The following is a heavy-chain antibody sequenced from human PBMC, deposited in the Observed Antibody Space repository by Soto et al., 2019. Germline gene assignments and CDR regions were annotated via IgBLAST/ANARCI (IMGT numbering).Heavy chain of an antibody. J-gene: IGHJ4*02. CDR3: ARGPNPYYFDY. CDR2: INAGNGNT. Sequence: GASVKVSCKASGNTFTSSSMQWVRPAPGQRLEWMGWINAGNGNTKYSQKFQGRVTITRDTSASTAYMELSSLRSEDTAVYYCARGPNPYYFDYWGQGTLVTVSS. CDR1: GNTFTSSS. V-gene: IGHV1-3*01.